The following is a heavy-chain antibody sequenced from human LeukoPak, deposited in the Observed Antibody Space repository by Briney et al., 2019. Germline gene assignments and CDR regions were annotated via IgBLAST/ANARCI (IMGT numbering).Heavy chain of an antibody. D-gene: IGHD6-13*01. V-gene: IGHV4-59*01. J-gene: IGHJ5*01. CDR2: IYYSGMT. CDR3: ARHISSWYWFYS. CDR1: GVSISSYY. Sequence: SETLSLTCIVSGVSISSYYCSWICQAPGKGLGWIGYIYYSGMTTYHPSLKSRVTISADTSKNQFSLRLTTVTAADTAVYYCARHISSWYWFYSWGQGTLVTVSS.